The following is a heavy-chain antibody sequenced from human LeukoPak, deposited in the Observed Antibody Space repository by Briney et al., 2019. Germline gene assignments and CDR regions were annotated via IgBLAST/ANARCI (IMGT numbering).Heavy chain of an antibody. Sequence: PGGSLRLSCAASGFTFSSYGMHWVRQAPGKGLEWVAFIRYDGSNKYYADSVKGRFTISRDNAKNSLYLQMNSLRAEDTAVYYCARDPYSSSWFDYWGQGTLVTVSS. CDR2: IRYDGSNK. CDR3: ARDPYSSSWFDY. D-gene: IGHD6-13*01. J-gene: IGHJ4*02. V-gene: IGHV3-30*02. CDR1: GFTFSSYG.